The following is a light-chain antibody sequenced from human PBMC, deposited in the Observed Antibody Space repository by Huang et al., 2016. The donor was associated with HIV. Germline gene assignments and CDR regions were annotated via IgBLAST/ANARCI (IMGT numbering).Light chain of an antibody. CDR1: QSLLHSNGYNY. V-gene: IGKV2-28*01. CDR3: MQALQTIT. Sequence: DIVMTQSPLSLPVTPGEPASISCKSSQSLLHSNGYNYLDWYLQKPGQSPQLLIYLGSNRASGVPDRFSGSGSGTDFTLQSSRVEAEDVGVYYCMQALQTITFGQGTRLEIE. CDR2: LGS. J-gene: IGKJ5*01.